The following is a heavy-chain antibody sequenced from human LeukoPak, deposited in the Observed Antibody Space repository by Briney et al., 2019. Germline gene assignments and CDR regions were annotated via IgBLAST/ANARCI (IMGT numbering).Heavy chain of an antibody. CDR2: IYYSGST. V-gene: IGHV4-59*08. J-gene: IGHJ3*02. Sequence: SETLSLTCTVSGNSISRNYWSWIRQPPGKGLEWIGYIYYSGSTKYNPSLKSRVTISVDTSKNQFSLKLSSVTAADTAVYYCARTSGHDAFDIWGQGTMVTVSS. CDR1: GNSISRNY. D-gene: IGHD2-15*01. CDR3: ARTSGHDAFDI.